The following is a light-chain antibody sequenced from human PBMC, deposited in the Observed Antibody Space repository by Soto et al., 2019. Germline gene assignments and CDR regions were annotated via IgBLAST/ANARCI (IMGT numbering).Light chain of an antibody. Sequence: EIVLTQSPGPLSLSPGENATLLCRASHFVSSRSLAWYQQKPGQAPRLLIYGASTRATGIPDRFSGSGSGTDFTLTITPLEPEDFAVYFCQQYETSPITFGQGTRLEIK. CDR1: HFVSSRS. CDR3: QQYETSPIT. CDR2: GAS. V-gene: IGKV3-20*01. J-gene: IGKJ5*01.